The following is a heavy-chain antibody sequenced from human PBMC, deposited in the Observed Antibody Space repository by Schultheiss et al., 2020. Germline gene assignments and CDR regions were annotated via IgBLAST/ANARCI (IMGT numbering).Heavy chain of an antibody. CDR1: GGSISSYY. J-gene: IGHJ4*02. CDR3: ARDRGAAAGTGSDY. Sequence: LSLTCTVSGGSISSYYWSWIRQPPGKGLEWVSYISSSGSTIYYADSVKGRFTISRDNSKNTLYLQLDSLRVDDTALYYCARDRGAAAGTGSDYWGQGTLVTVSA. D-gene: IGHD6-13*01. V-gene: IGHV3-11*01. CDR2: ISSSGSTI.